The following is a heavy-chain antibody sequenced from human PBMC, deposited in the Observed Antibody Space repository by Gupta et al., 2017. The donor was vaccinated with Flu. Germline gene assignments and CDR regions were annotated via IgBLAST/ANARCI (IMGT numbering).Heavy chain of an antibody. J-gene: IGHJ4*02. Sequence: QVQLEESGPGLVKPSETLSLTCTVSGGSVLHYYWGWIRQSPGKGVEWIGYIFSSGNTKYNPSLESRVTISVDTSKNQFALKVKYGKAEDTAVYYCLRQNRFGYPYFDYWGQGALVPVS. CDR1: GGSVLHYY. V-gene: IGHV4-59*08. CDR2: IFSSGNT. D-gene: IGHD5-18*01. CDR3: LRQNRFGYPYFDY.